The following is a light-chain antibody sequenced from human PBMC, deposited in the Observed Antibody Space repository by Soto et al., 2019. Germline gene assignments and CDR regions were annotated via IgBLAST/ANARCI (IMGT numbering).Light chain of an antibody. CDR3: CSYASRDTYV. J-gene: IGLJ1*01. Sequence: QSVLTQPPSASGSPGQSVTISCTGTSSDVGGYNLVSWYQQHPGKAPKLMIYEGNKRPSGVSNRFSGSKSGNTASLTISGLQAEDEADYYCCSYASRDTYVFGTGTKVTVL. CDR1: SSDVGGYNL. V-gene: IGLV2-23*01. CDR2: EGN.